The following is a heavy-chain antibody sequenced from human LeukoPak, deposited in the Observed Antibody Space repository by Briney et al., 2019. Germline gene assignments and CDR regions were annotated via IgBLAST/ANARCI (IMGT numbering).Heavy chain of an antibody. CDR3: VRDDDTLAYGVGYYMDV. D-gene: IGHD3-16*01. CDR2: ANLKSGGT. V-gene: IGHV1-2*02. J-gene: IGHJ6*03. Sequence: GASVKVSFKVSGFLFTGQFIHWVGRAPGQALEGLGWANLKSGGTDSAPQFRGRVTMTADSSITRIYMELRSLRSEDTAVYYCVRDDDTLAYGVGYYMDVWGKGTTVTVTS. CDR1: GFLFTGQF.